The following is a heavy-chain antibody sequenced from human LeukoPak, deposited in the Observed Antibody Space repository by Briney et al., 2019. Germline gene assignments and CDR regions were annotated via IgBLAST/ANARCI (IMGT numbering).Heavy chain of an antibody. CDR1: GGSISSYY. CDR3: ARPTSSGWYDAFDI. CDR2: IYYSGSN. Sequence: PSETLSLTCTVSGGSISSYYWSWIRQPPGKGLEWIGYIYYSGSNNYNPSLKSRVTTSVDTSKTQFSLKLSSVTAADTAVYYCARPTSSGWYDAFDIWGQGTMVTVSS. V-gene: IGHV4-59*08. J-gene: IGHJ3*02. D-gene: IGHD6-19*01.